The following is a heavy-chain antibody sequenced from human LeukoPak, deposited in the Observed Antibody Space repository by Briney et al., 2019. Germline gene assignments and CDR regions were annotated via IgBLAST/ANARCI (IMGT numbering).Heavy chain of an antibody. CDR3: ARGSTIFGVVIWPDY. CDR2: IKQDGSEK. V-gene: IGHV3-7*01. J-gene: IGHJ4*02. D-gene: IGHD3-3*01. CDR1: GFTFSSYW. Sequence: GGSLRLSCAASGFTFSSYWMSWVRQAPGKGLEWVANIKQDGSEKYYVDSVKGRFTISRDNAKNSLYLQMNSLRAEDTAVYYCARGSTIFGVVIWPDYWGQGTLVTVSS.